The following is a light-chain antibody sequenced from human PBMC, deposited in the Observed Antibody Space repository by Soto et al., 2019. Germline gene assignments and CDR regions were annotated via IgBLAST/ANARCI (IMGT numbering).Light chain of an antibody. CDR2: EVK. Sequence: QSALTQPASVSGSPGQSITISCTGTSSDVGDYNYVSWYQQHPGKAPKLLIFEVKHRPSGVSNRFSGSKSANTASLTISELQAEDEADYYCTSYTTSSTLYVFGTGTKVTVL. CDR3: TSYTTSSTLYV. V-gene: IGLV2-14*01. J-gene: IGLJ1*01. CDR1: SSDVGDYNY.